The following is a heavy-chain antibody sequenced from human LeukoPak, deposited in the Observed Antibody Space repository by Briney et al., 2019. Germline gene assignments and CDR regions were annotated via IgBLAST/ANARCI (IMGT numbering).Heavy chain of an antibody. CDR2: IYYDGNT. D-gene: IGHD3-22*01. Sequence: SETLSLTCTVSGGSISSSSYYWGWIRQPPGKGLEWIGSIYYDGNTHYNPPLKSRVTISVDTSKSQFSLNLSSVTAADTAVYYCARGGYYDSSGTAFDYWGQGTLVTVSS. CDR3: ARGGYYDSSGTAFDY. J-gene: IGHJ4*02. CDR1: GGSISSSSYY. V-gene: IGHV4-39*01.